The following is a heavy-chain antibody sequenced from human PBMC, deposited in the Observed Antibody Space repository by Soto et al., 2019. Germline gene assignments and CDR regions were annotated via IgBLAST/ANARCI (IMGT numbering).Heavy chain of an antibody. CDR1: GFTFSSYG. Sequence: GGSLRLSCAASGFTFSSYGMHWVRQAPGKGLEWVAVISYDGSNKYYADSVKGRFTISRDNSKNTLYLQMNSLRAEDTAVCYCAKVLYSSGSLSWGQGTLVTVSS. CDR2: ISYDGSNK. V-gene: IGHV3-30*18. D-gene: IGHD6-19*01. J-gene: IGHJ4*02. CDR3: AKVLYSSGSLS.